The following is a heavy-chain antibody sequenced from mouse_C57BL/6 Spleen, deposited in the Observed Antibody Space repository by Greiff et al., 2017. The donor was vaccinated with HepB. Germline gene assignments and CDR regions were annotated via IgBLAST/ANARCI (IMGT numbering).Heavy chain of an antibody. Sequence: EVKLMESGGGLVKPGGSLKLSCAASGFTFSDYGMHWVRQAPEKGLEWVAYISSGSSTIYYADTVKGRFTISRDNAKNTQFLQMTSLRSEDTAMYYCARPHGSSYRWYFDVWGTGTTVTVSS. CDR1: GFTFSDYG. CDR3: ARPHGSSYRWYFDV. J-gene: IGHJ1*03. V-gene: IGHV5-17*01. D-gene: IGHD1-1*01. CDR2: ISSGSSTI.